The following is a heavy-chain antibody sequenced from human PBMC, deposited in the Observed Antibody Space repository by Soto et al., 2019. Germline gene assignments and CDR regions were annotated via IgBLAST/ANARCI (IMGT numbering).Heavy chain of an antibody. Sequence: GESLKISCKGSGYSFTSYWISWVRQMPGKGLEWMGRIDPSDSYTNYSPSFQGHVTVSADKSISTAYLQWSSLKASDTAMYYCARSYSEITMVRGVIHGMDVWGQGTTVTVSS. CDR2: IDPSDSYT. CDR3: ARSYSEITMVRGVIHGMDV. CDR1: GYSFTSYW. J-gene: IGHJ6*02. D-gene: IGHD3-10*01. V-gene: IGHV5-10-1*01.